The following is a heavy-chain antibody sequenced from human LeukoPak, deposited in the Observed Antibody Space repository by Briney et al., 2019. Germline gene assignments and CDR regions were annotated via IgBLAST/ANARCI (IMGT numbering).Heavy chain of an antibody. CDR2: ISSDGSNT. J-gene: IGHJ4*02. CDR1: GFTFISYG. V-gene: IGHV3-30*03. D-gene: IGHD2-15*01. CDR3: ARVVGYCSGGSCRSSYFDY. Sequence: GGSLRLSCAASGFTFISYGMHWVRQAPGKGLEWVAVISSDGSNTFYADSVKGRFTISRDNAKNSLYLQMNSLRAEDTAVYYCARVVGYCSGGSCRSSYFDYWGQGTLVTVSS.